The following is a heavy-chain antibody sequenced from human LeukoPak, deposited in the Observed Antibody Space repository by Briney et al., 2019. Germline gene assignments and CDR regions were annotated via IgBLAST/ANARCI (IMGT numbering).Heavy chain of an antibody. CDR1: GYTFTGYY. J-gene: IGHJ3*02. V-gene: IGHV1-2*02. CDR3: RTVVTASPQDAFDI. CDR2: INPNSGGT. Sequence: ASVKVSCKASGYTFTGYYMHWVRQAPGQGLEWMGWINPNSGGTNYAQKFQGRVTMTRDTSISTAYMELSRLRSDDTAVYYCRTVVTASPQDAFDIWGQGTMVTVSS. D-gene: IGHD2-21*02.